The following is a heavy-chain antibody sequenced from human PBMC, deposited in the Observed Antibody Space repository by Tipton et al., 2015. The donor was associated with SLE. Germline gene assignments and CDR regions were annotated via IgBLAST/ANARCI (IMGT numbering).Heavy chain of an antibody. V-gene: IGHV4-34*01. J-gene: IGHJ6*03. CDR3: ARAPGLERSYYYYYYMDV. CDR1: GGSISGDH. Sequence: TLSLTCTVSGGSISGDHWNWIRQPPGKGLEWIGEINHSGSTNYNPSLKSRVTISVDTSKNQFSLKLSSVTAADTAVYYCARAPGLERSYYYYYYMDVWAKGTTVTVSS. CDR2: INHSGST. D-gene: IGHD1-1*01.